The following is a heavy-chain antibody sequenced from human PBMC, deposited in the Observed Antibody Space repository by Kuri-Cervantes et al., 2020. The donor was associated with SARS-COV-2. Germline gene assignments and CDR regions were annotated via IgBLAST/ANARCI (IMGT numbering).Heavy chain of an antibody. CDR1: GFTFSAYA. V-gene: IGHV3-23*01. CDR2: ISDTGGRT. J-gene: IGHJ4*02. CDR3: AKHVRIVGASGGDY. D-gene: IGHD1-26*01. Sequence: GESLKISCAASGFTFSAYAMSWVRQAPGKGLEWVSSISDTGGRTDYADSVKGRFTISRDNSKNTLYLQVSSLRAEDSAVYYCAKHVRIVGASGGDYWGQGVLVTVSS.